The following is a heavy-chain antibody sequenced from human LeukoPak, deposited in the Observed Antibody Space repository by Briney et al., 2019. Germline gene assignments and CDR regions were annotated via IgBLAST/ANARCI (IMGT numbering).Heavy chain of an antibody. D-gene: IGHD3-10*01. Sequence: PGGSLRLSCAASGFTFSSYGMHWVRQAPGKALEWVAFIQYDGSNKYYADSVKGRFTISRDNSKNTLYLQMNSLRAEDTAVYYCARGLGDEIMVHWGQGTLVTVSS. V-gene: IGHV3-30*02. CDR1: GFTFSSYG. J-gene: IGHJ4*02. CDR3: ARGLGDEIMVH. CDR2: IQYDGSNK.